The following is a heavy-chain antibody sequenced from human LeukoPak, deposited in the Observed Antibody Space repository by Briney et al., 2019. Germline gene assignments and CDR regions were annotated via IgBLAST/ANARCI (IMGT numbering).Heavy chain of an antibody. J-gene: IGHJ4*02. CDR2: INPNSGGT. D-gene: IGHD5-12*01. Sequence: ASVKVSCKASGYTFTGYYMHWVRQAPGQGLEWMGWINPNSGGTNYAQKFQGRVTMTRGTSISTAYMELSRLRSEDTAVYYCARGGDSGYIPFIDYWGQGTLVTVSS. CDR1: GYTFTGYY. CDR3: ARGGDSGYIPFIDY. V-gene: IGHV1-2*02.